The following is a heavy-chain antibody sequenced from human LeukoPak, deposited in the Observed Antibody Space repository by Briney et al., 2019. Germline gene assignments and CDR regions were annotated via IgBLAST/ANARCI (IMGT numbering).Heavy chain of an antibody. CDR3: ARNLISSSGYVFDY. CDR1: GGSISSYY. J-gene: IGHJ4*02. V-gene: IGHV4-59*08. Sequence: SETLSLTCTVSGGSISSYYWSWIRQPPGKGLEWIGYIYYSGSTNYNPSLKSRVTISVDTSKNQFSLKLSSVTAADTAVYYCARNLISSSGYVFDYWGQGSLVTVS. CDR2: IYYSGST. D-gene: IGHD5-12*01.